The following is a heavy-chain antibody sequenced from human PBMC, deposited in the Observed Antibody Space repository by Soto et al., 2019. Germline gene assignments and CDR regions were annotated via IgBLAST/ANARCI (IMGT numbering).Heavy chain of an antibody. CDR1: GASISSTDYY. V-gene: IGHV4-30-4*01. CDR3: ARDPSSGGYCPGPCFDY. CDR2: ISYRGST. Sequence: QVQLQESGPGLVKPSQTLCLTCTVSGASISSTDYYWTWIRQPPGKSRGSIGYISYRGSTYYNPSLKSRVTISVDTSKNQFSLRLTSVTAADTAVYYCARDPSSGGYCPGPCFDYWGQGSLVTVTS. D-gene: IGHD2-21*01. J-gene: IGHJ4*02.